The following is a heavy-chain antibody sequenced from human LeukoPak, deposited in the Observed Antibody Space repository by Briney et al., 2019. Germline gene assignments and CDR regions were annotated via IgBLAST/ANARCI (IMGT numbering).Heavy chain of an antibody. D-gene: IGHD1-26*01. J-gene: IGHJ6*03. CDR2: ITSSSSYT. Sequence: GGSLRLSCAASGFILDDYGMTWVRQAPGKGLEWVSSITSSSSYTFYADSVKGRFTISRDNARNSLYLQMNSLRAEDTAVYYCARDPYSGAYGDTYYYYMDVWGKGTTVTISS. CDR3: ARDPYSGAYGDTYYYYMDV. V-gene: IGHV3-21*01. CDR1: GFILDDYG.